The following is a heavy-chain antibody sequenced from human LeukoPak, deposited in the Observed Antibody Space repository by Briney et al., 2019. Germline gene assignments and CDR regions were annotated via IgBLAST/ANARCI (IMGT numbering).Heavy chain of an antibody. J-gene: IGHJ4*02. Sequence: PSETLSLTCTVSGGSISSGSYYWSWIRQPAGKGLEWIGRIYTSGSTNYNPSLKSRVTISVDTSKNRFSLKLSSVTAADTAVYYCARQTDSSGYYCFDYWGQGTLVTVSS. V-gene: IGHV4-61*02. D-gene: IGHD3-22*01. CDR2: IYTSGST. CDR1: GGSISSGSYY. CDR3: ARQTDSSGYYCFDY.